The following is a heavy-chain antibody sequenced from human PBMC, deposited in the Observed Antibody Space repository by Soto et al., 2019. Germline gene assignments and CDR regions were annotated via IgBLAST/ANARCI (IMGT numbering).Heavy chain of an antibody. CDR1: GYTFTSYG. CDR3: ARTGGFMVRGVISLNWFDP. V-gene: IGHV1-18*01. J-gene: IGHJ5*02. CDR2: ISAYNGNT. D-gene: IGHD3-10*01. Sequence: ASVKVSCKASGYTFTSYGISWVRQAPGQGLEWMGWISAYNGNTNYAQKLQGRVTMTTDTSTSTAYMELRSLRSDDTAVYYCARTGGFMVRGVISLNWFDPWGQGTLVTVSS.